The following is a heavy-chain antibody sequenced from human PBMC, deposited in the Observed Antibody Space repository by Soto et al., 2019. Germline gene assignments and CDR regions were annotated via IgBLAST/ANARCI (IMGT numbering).Heavy chain of an antibody. Sequence: EVQLVESGGGLVQPGGSLKLSCAASGFSFSGSAMHWVRQASGKGLEWGGRIRSKVKNYATGYSASVKGRFTLSRDDSKNTAYLQMNSLNTEDTAVYYCSISHCGGDCPPGDYWGQGTLVTVSS. V-gene: IGHV3-73*02. D-gene: IGHD2-21*02. CDR2: IRSKVKNYAT. CDR1: GFSFSGSA. CDR3: SISHCGGDCPPGDY. J-gene: IGHJ4*02.